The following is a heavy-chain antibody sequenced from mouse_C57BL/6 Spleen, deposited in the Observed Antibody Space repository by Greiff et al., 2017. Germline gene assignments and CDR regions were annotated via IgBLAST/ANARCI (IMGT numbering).Heavy chain of an antibody. CDR1: GYTFTSYW. D-gene: IGHD2-1*01. Sequence: QVQLQQPGAELVKPGASVKLSCKASGYTFTSYWLHWVKQRPGRGLEWIGRIDPYSGGTKYNEKFKSKATLTVDKPSSTAYMQLSSLTSEDSAVYYCASGGYYYHSWFAYWGQGTLVTVSA. J-gene: IGHJ3*01. V-gene: IGHV1-72*01. CDR3: ASGGYYYHSWFAY. CDR2: IDPYSGGT.